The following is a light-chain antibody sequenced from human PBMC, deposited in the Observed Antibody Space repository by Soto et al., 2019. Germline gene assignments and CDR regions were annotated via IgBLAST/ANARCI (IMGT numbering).Light chain of an antibody. CDR1: SSDVGGFNY. Sequence: QSVLTQPASVSGSXGQSIAISCTGTSSDVGGFNYVSWYQQHPGKAPKFMIYDVSSRPSGVSDRFSGSKSGNTASLTISGLQAEDEADYYCSSYTTSSTYGFGTGTKVTVL. V-gene: IGLV2-14*03. CDR2: DVS. CDR3: SSYTTSSTYG. J-gene: IGLJ1*01.